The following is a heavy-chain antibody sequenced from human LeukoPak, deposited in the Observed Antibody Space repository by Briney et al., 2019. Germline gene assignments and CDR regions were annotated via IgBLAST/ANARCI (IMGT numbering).Heavy chain of an antibody. J-gene: IGHJ3*02. Sequence: GGSLRLSCSASGFTFSSYAMHWVRQAPGKGLEYVSAISSNGGSTYYADSVKGRFTISRDNSKNTLYLQMGSLRAEDTAVYYCVKVYYGDYYGGNAFDIWGQGTMVTVSS. CDR1: GFTFSSYA. D-gene: IGHD4-17*01. CDR2: ISSNGGST. V-gene: IGHV3-64D*06. CDR3: VKVYYGDYYGGNAFDI.